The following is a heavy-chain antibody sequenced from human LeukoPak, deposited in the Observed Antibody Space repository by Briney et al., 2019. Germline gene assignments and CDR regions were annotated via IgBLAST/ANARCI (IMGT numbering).Heavy chain of an antibody. V-gene: IGHV4-61*02. CDR1: AGSINSGDYY. CDR2: IYSPGT. D-gene: IGHD3-22*01. J-gene: IGHJ3*02. Sequence: PSQTLSLPCTVSAGSINSGDYYWSWIRQPAGKGLEWIGRIYSPGTNYNYNPSVKSRVTISIDTSKNQFSLKLTSVTAADTAVYYCARGIGTSYDSSRDAFDIWGQGTMVTVSS. CDR3: ARGIGTSYDSSRDAFDI.